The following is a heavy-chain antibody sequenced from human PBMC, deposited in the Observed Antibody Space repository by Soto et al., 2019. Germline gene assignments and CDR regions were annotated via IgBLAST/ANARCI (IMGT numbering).Heavy chain of an antibody. CDR1: GGSISSSSYY. CDR2: IYYSGST. J-gene: IGHJ4*02. V-gene: IGHV4-39*07. Sequence: SETLSLTCTVSGGSISSSSYYWGWIRQPPGKGLEWIGSIYYSGSTYYNPSLKSRVTISVDRSKNQFSLKLSSVTAADTAVYYCARGLRRVVYYFDYWGQGTLVTVSS. CDR3: ARGLRRVVYYFDY. D-gene: IGHD4-17*01.